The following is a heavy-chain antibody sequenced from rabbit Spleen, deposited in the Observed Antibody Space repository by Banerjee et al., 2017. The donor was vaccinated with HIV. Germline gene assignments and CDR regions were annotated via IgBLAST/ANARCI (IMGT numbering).Heavy chain of an antibody. CDR1: GFSFIDRDV. CDR2: INTATGKA. J-gene: IGHJ4*01. D-gene: IGHD3-1*01. V-gene: IGHV1S45*01. Sequence: QEQLEESGGGLVKPEGSLTLTCKASGFSFIDRDVMCWVRQAPGKGLEWIACINTATGKAVYASWAKGRFTISKPSSTTVTLQMTSLTAADTATYFCARDLTGVRGWNFNLWGPGTLVTVS. CDR3: ARDLTGVRGWNFNL.